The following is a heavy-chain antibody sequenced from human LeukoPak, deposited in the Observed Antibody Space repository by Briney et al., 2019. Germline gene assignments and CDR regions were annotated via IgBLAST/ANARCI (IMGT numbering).Heavy chain of an antibody. CDR2: IYYSGST. V-gene: IGHV4-59*01. CDR3: AVRPNDQYCSSTSCSPGYGMDV. D-gene: IGHD2-2*01. CDR1: GGSISSYY. J-gene: IGHJ6*02. Sequence: SETLSLTCTVSGGSISSYYWSWIRQPPGKGLEWIGYIYYSGSTNYNPSLKSRVTISVDTSKNQFSLKPSSVTAADTAVYYCAVRPNDQYCSSTSCSPGYGMDVWGQGTTVTVSS.